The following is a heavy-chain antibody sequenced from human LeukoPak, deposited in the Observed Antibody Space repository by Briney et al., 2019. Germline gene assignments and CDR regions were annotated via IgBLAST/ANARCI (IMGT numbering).Heavy chain of an antibody. CDR3: AREGKYSSGWYSVLDY. D-gene: IGHD6-19*01. CDR2: IYTSGST. J-gene: IGHJ4*02. V-gene: IGHV4-4*07. Sequence: PSETLSLTCAVYGGSFSGYYWSWIRQPAGKGLEWIGRIYTSGSTNYNPSLKSRVTMSVDTSKNQFSLKLSSVTAADTAVYYCAREGKYSSGWYSVLDYWGQGTLVTVSS. CDR1: GGSFSGYY.